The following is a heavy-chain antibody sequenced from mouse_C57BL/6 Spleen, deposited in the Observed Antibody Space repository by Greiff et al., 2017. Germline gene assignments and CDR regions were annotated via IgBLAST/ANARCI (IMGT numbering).Heavy chain of an antibody. CDR1: GYTFTSYW. J-gene: IGHJ4*01. CDR2: IDPSDSET. CDR3: ARSDGNYDAMDY. D-gene: IGHD1-1*01. V-gene: IGHV1-52*01. Sequence: QVQLQQPGAELVRPGSSVKLSCKASGYTFTSYWMHWVKQRPIQGLEWIGNIDPSDSETHYNQKFKDKATLTVDKSSSTAYMQLSSLTSEDSAVYYCARSDGNYDAMDYWGQGTSVTVSS.